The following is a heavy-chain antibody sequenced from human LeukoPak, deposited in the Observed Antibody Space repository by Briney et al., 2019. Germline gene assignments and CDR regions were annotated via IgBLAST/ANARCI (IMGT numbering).Heavy chain of an antibody. D-gene: IGHD6-6*01. V-gene: IGHV3-30-3*01. J-gene: IGHJ4*02. CDR2: ISYDGSNK. CDR1: GFTFSSYA. CDR3: ARALGGEGSSSQTGGY. Sequence: GGSLRLSCAASGFTFSSYAMHWVRQAPGKGLEWVAVISYDGSNKYYADSVKGRFTISRDNSKNTLYLQMNSLRAEDTAVYYCARALGGEGSSSQTGGYWGQGTLVTVSS.